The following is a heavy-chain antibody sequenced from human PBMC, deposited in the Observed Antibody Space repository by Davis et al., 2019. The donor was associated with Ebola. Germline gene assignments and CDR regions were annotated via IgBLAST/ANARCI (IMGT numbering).Heavy chain of an antibody. Sequence: GESLKISCAASGFTFSSYWMNWVRQAPGKGLEWVANIKQDGSEKYYVDSVKGRFSISRDNSKNTLYLQMNSLRAEDTAVYYCAKGLTMVQGYFDYWGQGTLVTVSS. CDR3: AKGLTMVQGYFDY. J-gene: IGHJ4*02. V-gene: IGHV3-7*03. CDR1: GFTFSSYW. CDR2: IKQDGSEK. D-gene: IGHD3-10*01.